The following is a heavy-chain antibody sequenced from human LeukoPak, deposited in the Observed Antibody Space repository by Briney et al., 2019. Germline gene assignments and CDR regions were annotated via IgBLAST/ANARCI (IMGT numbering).Heavy chain of an antibody. Sequence: GGSLRLSCAASGFTFSSYAMSWVRQAPGKGLEWVSAISGSGGSAYYADSVKGRFTISRDNSKNTLYLQMNSLRAEDTAVYYCALYDSSGYYSRWGQGTLVTVSS. D-gene: IGHD3-22*01. J-gene: IGHJ4*02. CDR3: ALYDSSGYYSR. V-gene: IGHV3-23*01. CDR2: ISGSGGSA. CDR1: GFTFSSYA.